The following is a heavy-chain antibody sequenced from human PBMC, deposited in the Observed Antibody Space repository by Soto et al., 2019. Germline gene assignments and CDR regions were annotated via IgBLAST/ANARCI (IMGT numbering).Heavy chain of an antibody. D-gene: IGHD3-10*01. J-gene: IGHJ4*02. CDR1: GFIFSRYN. Sequence: EVQLEESGGGLVKPGGSLRLTCAASGFIFSRYNMHWVGQTPGKGLEWVSATSGSGTYTYYADSVKGRFTISRDNAKNSLSLEVNSLRVEDTAIYYCARERWFGESGFDYWGQGTLVTVSS. CDR3: ARERWFGESGFDY. V-gene: IGHV3-21*01. CDR2: TSGSGTYT.